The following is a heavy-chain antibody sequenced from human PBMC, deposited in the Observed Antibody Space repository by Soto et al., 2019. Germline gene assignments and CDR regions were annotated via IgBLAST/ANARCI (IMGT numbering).Heavy chain of an antibody. V-gene: IGHV1-18*01. CDR1: GYSFSNSG. J-gene: IGHJ5*02. Sequence: QVELVQSGPEVKKPGASVKVSCKASGYSFSNSGFSWMRQAPGQGLEWMGWISTYNGNTNYAQKFQGRLSTTRDTSTTTAFMELTTLRSDDTAVYYCARDEYNNGRNWLNPWGQGTLVTVTS. CDR2: ISTYNGNT. D-gene: IGHD2-8*01. CDR3: ARDEYNNGRNWLNP.